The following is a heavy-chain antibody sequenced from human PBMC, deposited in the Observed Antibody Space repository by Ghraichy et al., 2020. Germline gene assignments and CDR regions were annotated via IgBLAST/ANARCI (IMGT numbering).Heavy chain of an antibody. V-gene: IGHV4-59*01. D-gene: IGHD2-15*01. CDR1: GGSISSYY. CDR2: IYYSGST. J-gene: IGHJ6*02. CDR3: ASSLLRAYYYGMDV. Sequence: SETLSLTCTVSGGSISSYYWSWIRQPPGKGLEWIGYIYYSGSTNYNPSLKSRVTISVDTSKNQFSLKLSSVTAADTAVYYCASSLLRAYYYGMDVWGQGTTVTVSS.